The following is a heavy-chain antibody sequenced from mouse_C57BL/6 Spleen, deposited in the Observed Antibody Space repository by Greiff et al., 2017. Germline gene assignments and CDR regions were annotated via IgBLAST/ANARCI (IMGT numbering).Heavy chain of an antibody. D-gene: IGHD3-3*01. Sequence: QVQLKESGAELVRPGASVTLSCKASGYTFTDYEMHWVKQTPVHGLEWIGAIDPETGGPAYNQKFKGKAILTADKSSSTAYMELRSLTSEDSAVYYWPRAMDYWGQGTSVTVSS. CDR2: IDPETGGP. CDR1: GYTFTDYE. CDR3: PRAMDY. V-gene: IGHV1-15*01. J-gene: IGHJ4*01.